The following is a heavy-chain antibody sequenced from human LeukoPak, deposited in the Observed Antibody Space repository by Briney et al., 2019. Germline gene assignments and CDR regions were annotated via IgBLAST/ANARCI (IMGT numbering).Heavy chain of an antibody. CDR2: ISGSGGNP. J-gene: IGHJ4*02. CDR3: AKQPTGPRQADY. CDR1: GFTFSSYA. D-gene: IGHD1-14*01. Sequence: GGSLRLSCAASGFTFSSYAMSWVRQAPGKGLEWVSAISGSGGNPYYADSVKGRFTISRDNSKNTVYLQMNSLRAEDTAVYYCAKQPTGPRQADYWGQGTLVTVSS. V-gene: IGHV3-23*01.